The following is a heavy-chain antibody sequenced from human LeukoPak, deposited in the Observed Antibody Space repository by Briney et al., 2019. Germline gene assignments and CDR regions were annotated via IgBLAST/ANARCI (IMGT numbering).Heavy chain of an antibody. V-gene: IGHV4-59*01. Sequence: PSETLSLTCSVSDDSITMYYWTWIRQPPGKGLEWIGYVDHTGSTNFNPSLNGRVSISRDTTNNLFSLRLRSVTAADTAVYFCAREGYCSGGSCSVMNWFDPWGQGTLVTVSS. J-gene: IGHJ5*02. CDR1: DDSITMYY. CDR2: VDHTGST. D-gene: IGHD2-15*01. CDR3: AREGYCSGGSCSVMNWFDP.